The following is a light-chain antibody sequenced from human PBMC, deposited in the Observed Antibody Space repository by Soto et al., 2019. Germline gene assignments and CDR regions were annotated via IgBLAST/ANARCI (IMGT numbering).Light chain of an antibody. V-gene: IGLV2-23*01. Sequence: QSALTQPASVSGSLGQSITISCTGSTTDIGTYNLVSWYQQYPGKAPKLIIYEGSRRPSGISNRFSASKSGITASLTIFGRQSEDEADYHCCSFAGSFTYVFGTGTKLTVL. J-gene: IGLJ1*01. CDR3: CSFAGSFTYV. CDR2: EGS. CDR1: TTDIGTYNL.